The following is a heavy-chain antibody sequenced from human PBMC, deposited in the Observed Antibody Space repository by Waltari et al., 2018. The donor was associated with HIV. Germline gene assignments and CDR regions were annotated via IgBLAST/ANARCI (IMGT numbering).Heavy chain of an antibody. CDR3: ARGRFEGYILYYYYGMDV. D-gene: IGHD5-12*01. Sequence: QVQLQESGPGLVKPSQTLSLTCTVSGGSISNGSYYWNWIRKPAGKGLEWIGRIYSSGNTNYNPSLKSRVTISVDTSKNQFSLKLSSVTAADTAVYYCARGRFEGYILYYYYGMDVWGQGTTVSVSS. V-gene: IGHV4-61*02. CDR1: GGSISNGSYY. CDR2: IYSSGNT. J-gene: IGHJ6*02.